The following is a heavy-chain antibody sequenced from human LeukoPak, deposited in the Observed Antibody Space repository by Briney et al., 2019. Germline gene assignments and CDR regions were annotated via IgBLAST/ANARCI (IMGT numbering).Heavy chain of an antibody. CDR3: ARDSDSVHSPFNY. CDR1: GGSISSYY. J-gene: IGHJ4*02. V-gene: IGHV4-59*01. CDR2: IYYSGST. D-gene: IGHD5/OR15-5a*01. Sequence: SETLSLTCTVPGGSISSYYWSWVRQPPGKGLEWIGYIYYSGSTNYNPSLQSRVTISVDTSKNQFSLKLSSVTAADTAVYYCARDSDSVHSPFNYWGQGTLVTVSS.